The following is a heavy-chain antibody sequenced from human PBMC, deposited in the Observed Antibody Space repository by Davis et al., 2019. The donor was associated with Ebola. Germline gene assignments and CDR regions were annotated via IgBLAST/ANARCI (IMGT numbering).Heavy chain of an antibody. CDR2: IYYSGST. J-gene: IGHJ4*02. Sequence: SETLSLTCAVYGGSFSSYYWSWIRQPPGKGLEWIGYIYYSGSTNYNPSLKSRVTISVDTSKNQFSLKLSSVTAADTAVYYCARTGLWFGELPLSYFDYWGQGTLVTVSS. CDR1: GGSFSSYY. V-gene: IGHV4-59*08. CDR3: ARTGLWFGELPLSYFDY. D-gene: IGHD3-10*01.